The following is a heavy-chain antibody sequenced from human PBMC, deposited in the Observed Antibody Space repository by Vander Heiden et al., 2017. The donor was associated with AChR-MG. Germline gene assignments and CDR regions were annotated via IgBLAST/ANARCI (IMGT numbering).Heavy chain of an antibody. D-gene: IGHD6-13*01. J-gene: IGHJ5*02. CDR1: GFTFSGSA. Sequence: EVQLVESGGGLVQPGGSLKLSCAAPGFTFSGSAMHGVRQASGKGLEWVGCIRSKANSYATAYAASVKGRFTISRDDSKNTAYLQMNSLKTEDTAVYYCTRRKKQQLEGNWFDPWGQGTLVTVSS. CDR3: TRRKKQQLEGNWFDP. CDR2: IRSKANSYAT. V-gene: IGHV3-73*02.